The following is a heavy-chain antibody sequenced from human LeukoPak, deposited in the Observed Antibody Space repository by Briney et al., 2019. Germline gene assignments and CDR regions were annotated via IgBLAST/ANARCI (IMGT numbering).Heavy chain of an antibody. D-gene: IGHD2-2*02. CDR1: GYTFTGYY. J-gene: IGHJ4*02. V-gene: IGHV1-2*02. CDR3: ARGRTVVVPAAIPNY. CDR2: INPNSGGT. Sequence: ASVKVSCKASGYTFTGYYMHWVRQAPGQGLEWMGWINPNSGGTNYAQKFRGRVTMTRDTSISTAYMELSRLRSDDTAVYYCARGRTVVVPAAIPNYWGQGTLVTVSS.